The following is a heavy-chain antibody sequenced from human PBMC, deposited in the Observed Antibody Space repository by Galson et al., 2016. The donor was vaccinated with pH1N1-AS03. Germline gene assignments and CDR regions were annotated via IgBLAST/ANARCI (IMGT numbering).Heavy chain of an antibody. J-gene: IGHJ6*02. V-gene: IGHV3-30*02. Sequence: SLRLSCAASGFTFNRHGMHWARQAPGKGLEWVAFIPYDGNNKYYSDSVKGRFTISRDNSKNTVYLQMNSLRAEDTAVYYCAKDHSNFYGMDVWGQGTTVTVSS. CDR3: AKDHSNFYGMDV. CDR2: IPYDGNNK. CDR1: GFTFNRHG. D-gene: IGHD4-11*01.